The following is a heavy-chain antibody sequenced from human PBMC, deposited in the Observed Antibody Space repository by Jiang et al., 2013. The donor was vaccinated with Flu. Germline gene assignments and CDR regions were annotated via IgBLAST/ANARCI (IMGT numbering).Heavy chain of an antibody. CDR2: INPSGGST. Sequence: GAEVKKPGASVKVSCKASGYTFTSYYMHWVRQAPGQGLEWMGTINPSGGSTSYAQKFQGRVTMTRDTSTSTVYMELNSLRSEDTAVYYCARAPLGIYSSAARYYFDYWGQGTAGHRLL. D-gene: IGHD3-22*01. CDR1: GYTFTSYY. CDR3: ARAPLGIYSSAARYYFDY. J-gene: IGHJ4*02. V-gene: IGHV1-46*03.